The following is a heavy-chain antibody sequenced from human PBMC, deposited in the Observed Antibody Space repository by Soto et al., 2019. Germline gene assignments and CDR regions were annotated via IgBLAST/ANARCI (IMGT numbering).Heavy chain of an antibody. D-gene: IGHD1-26*01. Sequence: AXETLSLSCAISGFSVSSNNLSWVRQAPGKGLEWVSVHYSGGSTYYADSVQGRFTISRDKSNNTLYLQMRRVRAEDTAVYFCARHRHTRATVGATSPLDPWGQGTQVTVSS. V-gene: IGHV3-53*01. CDR1: GFSVSSNN. CDR3: ARHRHTRATVGATSPLDP. CDR2: HYSGGST. J-gene: IGHJ5*02.